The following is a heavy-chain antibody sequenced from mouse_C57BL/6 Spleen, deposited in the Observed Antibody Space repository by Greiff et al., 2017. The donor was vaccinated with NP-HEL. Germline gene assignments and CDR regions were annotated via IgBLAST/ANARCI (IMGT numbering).Heavy chain of an antibody. J-gene: IGHJ1*03. D-gene: IGHD1-1*01. CDR1: GFTFRSYG. V-gene: IGHV5-6*01. CDR3: TYGSSPYWYFDV. Sequence: EVQLVESGGDLVKPGGSLKLSCAASGFTFRSYGLSWVRPNPDKRLEWVATICSGGSYTYYPDSVTGRFTISRDNAKNTLYLQMSSLKSEDTAMYYWTYGSSPYWYFDVWGTVTTVTVSS. CDR2: ICSGGSYT.